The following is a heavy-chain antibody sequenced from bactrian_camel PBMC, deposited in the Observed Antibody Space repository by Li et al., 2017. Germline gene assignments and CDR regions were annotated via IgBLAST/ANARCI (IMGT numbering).Heavy chain of an antibody. D-gene: IGHD2*01. J-gene: IGHJ4*01. CDR1: KYTRSTDR. Sequence: QLVESGGGLVQPGGSLTLSCVASKYTRSTDRMGWFRQAPGKGLEWVSTINSGGVAYYADSVKGRFTISRDSAENTVYLQLRSLKTDDMAMYYCTNSLLGWGQGTQVTVS. CDR2: INSGGVA. V-gene: IGHV3S25*01. CDR3: TNSLLG.